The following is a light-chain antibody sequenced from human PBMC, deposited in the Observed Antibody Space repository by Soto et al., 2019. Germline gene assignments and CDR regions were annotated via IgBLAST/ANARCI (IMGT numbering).Light chain of an antibody. V-gene: IGKV3-15*01. J-gene: IGKJ4*01. Sequence: EIVMTQSSATLSVSPGERATLSCRASQRVSNNLAWYQHKPGQAPRLLIYGASTRATDIPAKFSGSGSGTEFSLTISSLQSEDFALYYCQQYNSWPLTFGGGTKVDIK. CDR2: GAS. CDR3: QQYNSWPLT. CDR1: QRVSNN.